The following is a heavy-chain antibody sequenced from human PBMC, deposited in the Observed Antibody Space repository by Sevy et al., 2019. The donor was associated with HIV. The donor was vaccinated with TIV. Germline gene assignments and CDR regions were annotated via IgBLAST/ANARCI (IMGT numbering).Heavy chain of an antibody. CDR3: AREGCSKPHDY. CDR2: FSFGCGKI. V-gene: IGHV3-23*01. D-gene: IGHD3-10*02. CDR1: GFTFSSYA. Sequence: GESLKISCAASGFTFSSYAMSWVRQAPGKGLEGVSTFSFGCGKINYADSVKGRFTISRDNSKNTLYLQMHSLRAEDTAVYYCAREGCSKPHDYWGQGTQDTVSS. J-gene: IGHJ4*02.